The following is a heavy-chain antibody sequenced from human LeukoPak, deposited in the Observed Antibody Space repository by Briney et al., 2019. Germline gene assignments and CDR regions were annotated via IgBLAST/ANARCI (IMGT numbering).Heavy chain of an antibody. CDR2: ISGRGGST. CDR3: AKEKIVVWPAATD. J-gene: IGHJ4*02. V-gene: IGHV3-23*01. D-gene: IGHD2-2*01. Sequence: GGSLRLSCAASGFTFSSYSMRWGRQDPREGLEGVSAISGRGGSTYYTASVKSRFTISGDNSKNQLSLQMNSLSAADTAVYYWAKEKIVVWPAATDWGQGTLVTVS. CDR1: GFTFSSYS.